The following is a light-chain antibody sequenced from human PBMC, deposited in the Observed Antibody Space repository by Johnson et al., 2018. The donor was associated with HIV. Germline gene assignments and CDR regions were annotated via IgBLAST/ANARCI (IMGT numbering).Light chain of an antibody. Sequence: QSVLTQPPSVSAAPGQKVTISCYGSSSNIGNNYVSWYQQFPGTAPKLLIYENHKRPSGIPDRFSGSKSGTSATLGITGLQPGDEADYYCGTWVSSLGVGGVVGTGTKVTVL. CDR1: SSNIGNNY. J-gene: IGLJ1*01. CDR3: GTWVSSLGVGGV. CDR2: ENH. V-gene: IGLV1-51*02.